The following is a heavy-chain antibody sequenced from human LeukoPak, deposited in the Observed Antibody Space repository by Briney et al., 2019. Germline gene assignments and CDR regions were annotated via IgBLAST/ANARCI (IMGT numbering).Heavy chain of an antibody. CDR3: ARHSYDSSDFHYMDV. CDR1: GYSFTSYW. D-gene: IGHD3-22*01. J-gene: IGHJ6*03. V-gene: IGHV5-51*01. Sequence: GESLQISCKGSGYSFTSYWIGWVRQMPGKGLEWMGIIYPGDSDTRYSPSFQGQVTISADKSISTAYLQWSTLSASDTAIYYCARHSYDSSDFHYMDVWGKGTTVTISS. CDR2: IYPGDSDT.